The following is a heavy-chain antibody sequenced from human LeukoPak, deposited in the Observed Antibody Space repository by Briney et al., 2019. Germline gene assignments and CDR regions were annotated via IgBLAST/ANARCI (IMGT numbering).Heavy chain of an antibody. CDR3: ARVYSIHWYFDL. V-gene: IGHV4-59*01. D-gene: IGHD4-11*01. Sequence: PSETLSLTCTVSGGSISSYYWSWIRQPPGKGLEWIGYIYYSGSTDYNPSLKSRVTISVDTSKNQFSLKLSSVTAADTAVYYCARVYSIHWYFDLWGRGTLVTVSS. J-gene: IGHJ2*01. CDR2: IYYSGST. CDR1: GGSISSYY.